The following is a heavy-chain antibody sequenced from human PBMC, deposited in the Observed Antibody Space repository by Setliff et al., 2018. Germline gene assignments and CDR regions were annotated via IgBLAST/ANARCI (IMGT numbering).Heavy chain of an antibody. D-gene: IGHD3-10*01. V-gene: IGHV4-59*08. J-gene: IGHJ4*02. CDR3: ARSLGSGSYYNSRPFYSDY. Sequence: SETLSLTCTVSGGSISNYYWSWIRQPPGKGLEWIGYIYYSGTTNYNPLFKSRVTISGDTSKNQFSLKLTSVTAADTAVYFCARSLGSGSYYNSRPFYSDYWGQGTLVTVSS. CDR2: IYYSGTT. CDR1: GGSISNYY.